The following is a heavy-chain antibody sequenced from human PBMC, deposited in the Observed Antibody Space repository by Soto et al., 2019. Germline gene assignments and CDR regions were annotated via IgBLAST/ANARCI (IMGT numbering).Heavy chain of an antibody. Sequence: QVQLVESGGGVVQPGRSMRLSCAASVFTFSKYGFHWVRQAPGKGLEWVAVIVNDGSEKYHADSVEGRFTISRDNSKDTLFLQMNSLRAEDTAVYYCARDDAFQNENGFDIWGQGTMVTVSS. CDR1: VFTFSKYG. J-gene: IGHJ3*02. D-gene: IGHD1-1*01. V-gene: IGHV3-33*01. CDR2: IVNDGSEK. CDR3: ARDDAFQNENGFDI.